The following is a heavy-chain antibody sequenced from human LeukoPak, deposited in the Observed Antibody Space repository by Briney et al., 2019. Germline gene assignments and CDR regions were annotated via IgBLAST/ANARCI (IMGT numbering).Heavy chain of an antibody. Sequence: ASVKVSCKASGYTFTSYDINWVRQATGQGLEWMGWMNPNSGNTGYAQKFQGRVTMTRNTSISIAYMELSSLRSEDTAVYYCARILRYFDWLLGDYYGMDVWGQGTTVTVSS. CDR1: GYTFTSYD. D-gene: IGHD3-9*01. V-gene: IGHV1-8*01. J-gene: IGHJ6*02. CDR2: MNPNSGNT. CDR3: ARILRYFDWLLGDYYGMDV.